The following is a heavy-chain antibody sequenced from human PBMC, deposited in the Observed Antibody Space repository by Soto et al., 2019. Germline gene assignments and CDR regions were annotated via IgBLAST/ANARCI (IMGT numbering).Heavy chain of an antibody. V-gene: IGHV4-30-4*01. J-gene: IGHJ4*02. CDR2: IYYSGIT. Sequence: SETLSLTCTVSGGSISSGDYYWSWIRQPPGKGLEWIGYIYYSGITYYNPSLKSRVTISVDTSKNQFSLKLSSVTAADTAVYYCARAAHYSGSYPLGYWGQGTLVTVSS. D-gene: IGHD1-26*01. CDR1: GGSISSGDYY. CDR3: ARAAHYSGSYPLGY.